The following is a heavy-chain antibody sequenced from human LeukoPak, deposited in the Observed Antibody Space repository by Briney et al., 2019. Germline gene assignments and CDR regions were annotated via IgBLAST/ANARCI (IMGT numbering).Heavy chain of an antibody. Sequence: ASVKVSCKASGYTFTSYDINWVRQATGQGLEWMGWMNPNSGNTGYAQKFQGRVTITRDTSASTAYMELSSLRSEDTAVYYCARLRRYYGSGSYYNPYYYYYGMDVWGQGTTVTVSS. J-gene: IGHJ6*02. D-gene: IGHD3-10*01. CDR1: GYTFTSYD. V-gene: IGHV1-8*01. CDR2: MNPNSGNT. CDR3: ARLRRYYGSGSYYNPYYYYYGMDV.